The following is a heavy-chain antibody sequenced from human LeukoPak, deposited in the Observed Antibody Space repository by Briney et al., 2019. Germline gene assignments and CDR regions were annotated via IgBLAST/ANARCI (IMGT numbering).Heavy chain of an antibody. Sequence: GGSLRLSCAASGFTFISNSMNWVRQAPGKGLEWVSSISSSSSYIYYADSVKGRFAISRDNVKNSLFLQMNSLRVEDTAVYCCARWLVGALKPGAFDIWGQGTMVTVSS. V-gene: IGHV3-21*06. D-gene: IGHD1-26*01. CDR1: GFTFISNS. J-gene: IGHJ3*02. CDR3: ARWLVGALKPGAFDI. CDR2: ISSSSSYI.